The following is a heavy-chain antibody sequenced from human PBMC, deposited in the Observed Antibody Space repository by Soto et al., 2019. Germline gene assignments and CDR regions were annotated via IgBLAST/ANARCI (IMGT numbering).Heavy chain of an antibody. CDR2: IYSGGST. CDR1: GFTVSSNY. V-gene: IGHV3-53*04. CDR3: ARQGTLRRIIKPELFDY. Sequence: GGSLRLSCAASGFTVSSNYMSWVRQAPGKGLEWVSVIYSGGSTYYADSVKGRFTISRHNSKNTLYLQMNSLRAEDTAVYYCARQGTLRRIIKPELFDYWGQGTLVTVSS. D-gene: IGHD1-7*01. J-gene: IGHJ4*02.